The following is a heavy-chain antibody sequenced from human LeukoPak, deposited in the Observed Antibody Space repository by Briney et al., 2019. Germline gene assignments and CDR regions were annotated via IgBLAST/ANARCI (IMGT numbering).Heavy chain of an antibody. Sequence: GGSLRLSCAASEFTFSDHWMTWVRQAPGKGLEWVADIKKDGSEKNQVDSVKGRFTISRDNAKNSLFLQMNSLRAEDMALYYCAKVGAPGGAFDIWGQGTMVTVSS. CDR1: EFTFSDHW. J-gene: IGHJ3*02. D-gene: IGHD3-10*01. CDR3: AKVGAPGGAFDI. V-gene: IGHV3-7*03. CDR2: IKKDGSEK.